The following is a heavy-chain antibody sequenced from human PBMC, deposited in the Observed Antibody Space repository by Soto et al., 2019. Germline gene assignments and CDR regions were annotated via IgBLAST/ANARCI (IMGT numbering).Heavy chain of an antibody. CDR3: ARGLLLWFGELSRRGGYYYYMDV. J-gene: IGHJ6*03. Sequence: QVQLQQWGAGLLKPSETLSLTCAVYGGSFSGYQWTWIRQTPGKGLEWIGEINDSGNINYNPSLKSRVTILVVTAKEHLALMLSSVTAADTAVYYCARGLLLWFGELSRRGGYYYYMDVWGKGTTVTVSS. CDR2: INDSGNI. D-gene: IGHD3-10*01. V-gene: IGHV4-34*01. CDR1: GGSFSGYQ.